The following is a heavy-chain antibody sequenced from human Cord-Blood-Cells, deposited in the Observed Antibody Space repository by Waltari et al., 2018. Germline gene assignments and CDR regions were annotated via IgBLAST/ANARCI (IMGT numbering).Heavy chain of an antibody. V-gene: IGHV3-49*05. D-gene: IGHD3-3*01. CDR2: IRSKAYGGTT. Sequence: EVQLVESGGGLVKPGRSLRLSCPASGLTFGDYGMSWFRKAPGKGLEWVGFIRSKAYGGTTEYAASVKGRFTISRDDSKSIAYLQMNSLKTEDTAVYYCTRYDFWSGYYAFDIWGQGTMVTVSS. CDR3: TRYDFWSGYYAFDI. CDR1: GLTFGDYG. J-gene: IGHJ3*02.